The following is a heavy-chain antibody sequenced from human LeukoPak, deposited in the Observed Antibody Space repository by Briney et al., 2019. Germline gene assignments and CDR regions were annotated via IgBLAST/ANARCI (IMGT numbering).Heavy chain of an antibody. CDR1: GFPFSSYA. CDR3: ARKWLQFNDY. CDR2: ISSDGGST. V-gene: IGHV3-64*01. D-gene: IGHD5-24*01. J-gene: IGHJ4*02. Sequence: PGGPLRLSCSASGFPFSSYAMYWVRQAPGKGLEYVSAISSDGGSTYYANSVRGRFTISRDNSKNTLYLQMGNLRAEDMAVYYCARKWLQFNDYWGQGTLVTVSS.